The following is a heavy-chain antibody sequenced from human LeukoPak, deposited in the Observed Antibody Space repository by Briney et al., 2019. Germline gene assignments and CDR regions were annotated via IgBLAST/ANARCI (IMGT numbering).Heavy chain of an antibody. CDR3: ARGYCGSGGWTGS. CDR1: RFTFNSYR. V-gene: IGHV3-21*01. J-gene: IGHJ5*02. Sequence: GGSLRLSCAPSRFTFNSYRLNSVRQAPGKGLEWVSSISSRSSYIYYADSVKGRFTISRDNAKTSLYLQMNSLRAEDTAVYYCARGYCGSGGWTGSWGQGTLVTVSS. D-gene: IGHD2-21*01. CDR2: ISSRSSYI.